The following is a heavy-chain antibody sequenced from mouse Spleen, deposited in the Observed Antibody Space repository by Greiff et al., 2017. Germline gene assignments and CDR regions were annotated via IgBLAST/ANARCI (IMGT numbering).Heavy chain of an antibody. J-gene: IGHJ1*01. CDR2: IDPANGNT. CDR3: ARSSLRLLLYWYFDV. V-gene: IGHV14-3*01. CDR1: GFNIKNTY. Sequence: VQLKESVAELVRPGASVKLSCTASGFNIKNTYMHWVKQRPEQGLEWIGRIDPANGNTKYAPKFQGKATITADTSSNTAYLQLSSLTSEDTAIYYCARSSLRLLLYWYFDVWGAGTTVTVSS. D-gene: IGHD1-2*01.